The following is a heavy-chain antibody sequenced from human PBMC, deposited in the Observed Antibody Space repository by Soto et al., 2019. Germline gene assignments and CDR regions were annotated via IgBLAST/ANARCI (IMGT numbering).Heavy chain of an antibody. CDR3: ARDGRSTYYDFWSGYYPPSYYGMDV. V-gene: IGHV3-30-3*01. Sequence: PGGSLRLSCAASGFTFSSYAMHWVRQAPGKGLEWVAVISYDGSNKYYADSVKGRFTISRDNSKNTLYLQINSLRAEDTAVYYCARDGRSTYYDFWSGYYPPSYYGMDVWGQGTTVTVSS. D-gene: IGHD3-3*01. J-gene: IGHJ6*02. CDR1: GFTFSSYA. CDR2: ISYDGSNK.